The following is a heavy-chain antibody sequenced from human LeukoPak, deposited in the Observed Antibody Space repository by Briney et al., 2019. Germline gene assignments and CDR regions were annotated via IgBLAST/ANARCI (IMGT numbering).Heavy chain of an antibody. CDR2: MKQEGGVK. CDR3: ARDYDPSITMIVVVTPRGWFDP. Sequence: GGSLRLSCAASGFTFGDYAMHWVRQAPGKGLEWLANMKQEGGVKYYVDSVRGRFTISRDNAKNSLYLQMDSLRAEDTAVYYCARDYDPSITMIVVVTPRGWFDPWGQGTLVTVSS. CDR1: GFTFGDYA. V-gene: IGHV3-7*01. J-gene: IGHJ5*02. D-gene: IGHD3-22*01.